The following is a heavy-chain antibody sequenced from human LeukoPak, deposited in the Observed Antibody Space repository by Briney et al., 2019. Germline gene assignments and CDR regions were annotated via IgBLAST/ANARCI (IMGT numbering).Heavy chain of an antibody. J-gene: IGHJ4*02. Sequence: ASVKVSCKASGYTFSSYAMNWVRQAPGQGLEWMGWINTNTGNPTYAQGFTGRFVFSLDTSVSTAYLQISSLKAEDTAVYNCARMYCSGGSCYGDDYWGQGTLVTVSS. CDR1: GYTFSSYA. CDR3: ARMYCSGGSCYGDDY. D-gene: IGHD2-15*01. CDR2: INTNTGNP. V-gene: IGHV7-4-1*02.